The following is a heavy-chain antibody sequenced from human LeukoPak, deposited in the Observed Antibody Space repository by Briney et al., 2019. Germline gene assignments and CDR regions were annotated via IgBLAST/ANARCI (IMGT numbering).Heavy chain of an antibody. J-gene: IGHJ6*02. CDR1: GFTFSSYS. V-gene: IGHV3-9*01. Sequence: GGSLRLSCAASGFTFSSYSMNWVRQAPGKGLEWVSGISWNSGSIGYADSVKGRFTISRDNAKNSLYLQMNSLRAEDTALYYCAKDKRRNYYYGMDVWGQGTTVTVSS. CDR2: ISWNSGSI. CDR3: AKDKRRNYYYGMDV.